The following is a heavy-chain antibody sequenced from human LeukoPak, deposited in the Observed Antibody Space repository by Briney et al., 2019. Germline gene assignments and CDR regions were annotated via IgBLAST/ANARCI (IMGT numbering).Heavy chain of an antibody. Sequence: SETLSLTCTVSGDPISNYYWSWIRQPPGKGLEWIGYISYSGTTNYNPSLRSRVTISRDTSKNQFSLKLSSVTAADSAVYFCARHTYYYESSGLYYYYYMDVWGKGTTVTVSS. CDR2: ISYSGTT. D-gene: IGHD3-22*01. CDR3: ARHTYYYESSGLYYYYYMDV. J-gene: IGHJ6*03. CDR1: GDPISNYY. V-gene: IGHV4-59*01.